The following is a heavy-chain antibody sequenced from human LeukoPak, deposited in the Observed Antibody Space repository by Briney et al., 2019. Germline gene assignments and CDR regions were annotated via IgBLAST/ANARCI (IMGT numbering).Heavy chain of an antibody. D-gene: IGHD3-3*01. CDR2: IRSKPNGYET. CDR3: ITLDFWVGGHDY. J-gene: IGHJ4*02. Sequence: RIRSKPNGYETAYAASVKDRFIVSRDDSKNTAYLQLNNLKAEDTAIYYCITLDFWVGGHDYWGQGTLVTVSS. V-gene: IGHV3-73*01.